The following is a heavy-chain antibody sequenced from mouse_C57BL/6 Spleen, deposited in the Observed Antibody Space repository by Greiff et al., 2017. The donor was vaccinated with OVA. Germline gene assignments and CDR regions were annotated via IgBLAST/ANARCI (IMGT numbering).Heavy chain of an antibody. D-gene: IGHD2-4*01. J-gene: IGHJ3*01. V-gene: IGHV5-17*01. CDR2: ISSGSSTI. Sequence: EVKLMESGGGLVKPGGSLQLSCAASGFTFSDYGMHWVRQAPEKGLEWVAYISSGSSTIYYADTVKGRFTISRDNAKNTLFLQMTSLRSEDTAMYYCARPEGYDYDVGWFAYWGQGTLVTVSA. CDR3: ARPEGYDYDVGWFAY. CDR1: GFTFSDYG.